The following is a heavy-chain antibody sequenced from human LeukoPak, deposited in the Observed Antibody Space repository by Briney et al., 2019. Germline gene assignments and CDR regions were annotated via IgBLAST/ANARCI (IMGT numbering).Heavy chain of an antibody. D-gene: IGHD6-13*01. V-gene: IGHV3-23*01. CDR3: AKDLARSIAAAGPWDYYYYYGMDV. J-gene: IGHJ6*02. Sequence: GGSLRLSCAASGFTFSSYAMSWVRQAPGKGLEWVSAISGSGGSTYYADSVKGRFTISRDNSKNTLYLQMNSLRAEDTAVYYCAKDLARSIAAAGPWDYYYYYGMDVWGQGTTVTVSS. CDR1: GFTFSSYA. CDR2: ISGSGGST.